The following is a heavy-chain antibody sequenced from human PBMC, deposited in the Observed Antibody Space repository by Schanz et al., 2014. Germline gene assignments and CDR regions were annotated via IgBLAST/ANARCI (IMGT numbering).Heavy chain of an antibody. CDR3: TKWANEGGGGYCPFDL. V-gene: IGHV3-33*06. CDR1: GFTFSNYG. CDR2: IYYDGGLR. D-gene: IGHD2-21*01. J-gene: IGHJ4*02. Sequence: QVQLVESGGGVVQPGGSLRLSCAASGFTFSNYGIHWVRQAPGKGLEWVAVIYYDGGLRFFADSVRGRVTISRDNSNNMVYLQMNSLRAEDTAIYYCTKWANEGGGGYCPFDLWGQGTLVTVSS.